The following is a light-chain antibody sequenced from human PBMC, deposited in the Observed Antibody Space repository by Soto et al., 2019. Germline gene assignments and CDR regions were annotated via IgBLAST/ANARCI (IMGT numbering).Light chain of an antibody. CDR1: SSNIGAGYG. J-gene: IGLJ1*01. CDR3: QSFDSSLSGYV. V-gene: IGLV1-40*01. Sequence: QSVLTQPPSVSGAPGQKVTISCTGSSSNIGAGYGVHWYQQLPGTAPQVLIHGNSNRPSGVPDRFSGSRSGTSASLAITGLQAEDEADYYCQSFDSSLSGYVFGTGTKLTVL. CDR2: GNS.